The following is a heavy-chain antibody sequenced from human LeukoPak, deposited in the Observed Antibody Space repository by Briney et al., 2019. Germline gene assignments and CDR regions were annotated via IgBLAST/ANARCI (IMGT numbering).Heavy chain of an antibody. CDR3: ARQGTMVRSFGY. J-gene: IGHJ4*02. V-gene: IGHV5-10-1*01. CDR2: IDPSDSYT. CDR1: GYSFTSYW. D-gene: IGHD3-10*01. Sequence: GESLKISCKGSGYSFTSYWVSWVRQMPGKGLEWMGRIDPSDSYTNYSPSFQGHVTISADKSISTAYLQWSSLKASDTAMYYCARQGTMVRSFGYWGQGTLVTVSS.